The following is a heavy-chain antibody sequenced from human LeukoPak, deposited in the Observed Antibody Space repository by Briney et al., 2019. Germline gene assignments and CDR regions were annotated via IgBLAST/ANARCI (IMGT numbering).Heavy chain of an antibody. V-gene: IGHV3-48*01. CDR1: GFTFSSYS. J-gene: IGHJ3*02. D-gene: IGHD5-24*01. CDR2: ISSSSSTI. Sequence: QSGGSLRLSCAASGFTFSSYSMNWVRQAPGKGLEWVSYISSSSSTIYYADSVKGRFTISRDNAKNSLYLQMNSLRAEDTAVYYCARAERWLQWSAFDIWGQGTMVTVSS. CDR3: ARAERWLQWSAFDI.